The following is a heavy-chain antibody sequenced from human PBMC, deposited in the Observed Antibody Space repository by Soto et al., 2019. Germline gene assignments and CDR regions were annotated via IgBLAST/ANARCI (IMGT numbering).Heavy chain of an antibody. V-gene: IGHV1-2*02. CDR1: GYIFTGFY. CDR3: ARLKGLFDSRNQMWESHYKYGLDV. J-gene: IGHJ6*02. Sequence: SVQVSCKASGYIFTGFYIHWVRQAPGQGLEWMGGIKPDSGGTDYAEKFQGRVTMTRDTSNNTAYMELSRLRHDDTAVYYCARLKGLFDSRNQMWESHYKYGLDVWGQ. CDR2: IKPDSGGT. D-gene: IGHD1-26*01.